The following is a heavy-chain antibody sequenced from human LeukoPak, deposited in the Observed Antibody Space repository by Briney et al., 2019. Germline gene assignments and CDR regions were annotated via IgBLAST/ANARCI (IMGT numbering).Heavy chain of an antibody. CDR3: ARQRFNWNYDHYYYYYMDV. CDR2: IYPGDSDT. CDR1: GYSFTSYW. J-gene: IGHJ6*03. D-gene: IGHD1-7*01. Sequence: GESLKISCKGSGYSFTSYWIGWVRQMPGKGLEWMGIIYPGDSDTRYSPSFQGQVTISADKSISTAYLQWSSLKASDTAMYYCARQRFNWNYDHYYYYYMDVWGKGTTVTVSS. V-gene: IGHV5-51*01.